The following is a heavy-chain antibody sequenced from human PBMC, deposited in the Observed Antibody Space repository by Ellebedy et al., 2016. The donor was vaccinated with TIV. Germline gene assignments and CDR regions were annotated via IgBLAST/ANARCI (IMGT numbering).Heavy chain of an antibody. D-gene: IGHD3-22*01. J-gene: IGHJ6*02. CDR3: VRDGAYGDYSPGYYGMDV. CDR1: GFTFNSYW. CDR2: INQDGSRI. V-gene: IGHV3-7*03. Sequence: GGSLRLSCAASGFTFNSYWMSWVRQAPGKGLEWVANINQDGSRIYYVDSVKGGFTISRDNAKNSVYLRMTTLRVEDTAVYHCVRDGAYGDYSPGYYGMDVWGQGTTVTVSS.